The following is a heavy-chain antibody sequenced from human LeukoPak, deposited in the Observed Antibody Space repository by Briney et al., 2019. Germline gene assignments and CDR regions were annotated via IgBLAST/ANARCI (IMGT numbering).Heavy chain of an antibody. D-gene: IGHD2-21*02. CDR1: GFTFSSYG. J-gene: IGHJ4*02. Sequence: GGSLRLSCAASGFTFSSYGMNWVRQAPGKGLEWVAVISYDGSNKYYADSVKGRFTISRDNSKNTLYLQMNSLRAEDTAVYYCAREGVKYCGGDCYVDYWGQGTLVTVSS. CDR3: AREGVKYCGGDCYVDY. V-gene: IGHV3-30*06. CDR2: ISYDGSNK.